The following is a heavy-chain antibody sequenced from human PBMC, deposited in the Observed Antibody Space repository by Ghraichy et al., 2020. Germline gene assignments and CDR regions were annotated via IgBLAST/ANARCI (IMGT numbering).Heavy chain of an antibody. CDR2: ISQDGSSK. J-gene: IGHJ4*02. D-gene: IGHD5-24*01. CDR1: GFNFSSNW. Sequence: GESLNISCSPSGFNFSSNWMSWVRQAPGKGLEWVANISQDGSSKYYVESARGRVTISRDNAKRSLYLLMNSLRADDTGVYYCARAADGYQWGRGTLVTVTS. V-gene: IGHV3-7*04. CDR3: ARAADGYQ.